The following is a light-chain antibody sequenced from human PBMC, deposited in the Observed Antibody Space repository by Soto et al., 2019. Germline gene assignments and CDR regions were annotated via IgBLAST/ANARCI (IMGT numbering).Light chain of an antibody. Sequence: QSALTQPASVSGSPGQSITISCTGTSSDVGGYNYVSWYQQHPGKAPKLMIYDVSNRPSGVSNRFSGSKSGNTASLTISGLQADDEADYYCSSYTSSSTRRVVFGGGTKLTVL. J-gene: IGLJ2*01. V-gene: IGLV2-14*01. CDR3: SSYTSSSTRRVV. CDR2: DVS. CDR1: SSDVGGYNY.